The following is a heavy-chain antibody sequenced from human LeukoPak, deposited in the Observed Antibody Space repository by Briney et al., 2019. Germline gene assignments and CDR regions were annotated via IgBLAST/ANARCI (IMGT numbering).Heavy chain of an antibody. Sequence: PGGSLRLSCAASGFTFSSYTMDWVRQAPGKGLECVSVIFSGGNTYYADSVKGRFTISRDNSRNTVYLHMNSLRAEDTAVYYCARENCDSSSCFNSFGMDVWGQGTTVTVSS. D-gene: IGHD2-2*01. CDR3: ARENCDSSSCFNSFGMDV. J-gene: IGHJ6*02. CDR2: IFSGGNT. CDR1: GFTFSSYT. V-gene: IGHV3-53*01.